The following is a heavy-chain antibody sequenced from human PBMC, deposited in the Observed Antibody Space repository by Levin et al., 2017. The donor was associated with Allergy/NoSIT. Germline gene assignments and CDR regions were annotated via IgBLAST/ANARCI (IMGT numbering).Heavy chain of an antibody. CDR2: VYYSGDT. CDR1: GGSISTYY. J-gene: IGHJ4*02. D-gene: IGHD5-18*01. V-gene: IGHV4-59*01. Sequence: SCTVSGGSISTYYWSWIRQPPGKGLEYIGYVYYSGDTDSNPSLKSRVTISVDTSKSQFSLKLSSVTAADTAIYYCARAAAGYSYGYGFDYWGRGTLVTVSS. CDR3: ARAAAGYSYGYGFDY.